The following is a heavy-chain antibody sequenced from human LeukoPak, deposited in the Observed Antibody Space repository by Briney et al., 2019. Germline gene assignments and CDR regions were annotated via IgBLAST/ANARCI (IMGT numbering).Heavy chain of an antibody. J-gene: IGHJ3*02. CDR3: AKLGAVAGTGDAFDI. D-gene: IGHD6-19*01. Sequence: PGGSLRLSCAASGFTFSSYGMHWVRQAPGKGLEWVAVISYDGSNKYYADSVKGRFTISRDNSKNTLYLQMNSLRAEDTAVYYCAKLGAVAGTGDAFDIWGQGTMVTVSS. V-gene: IGHV3-30*18. CDR2: ISYDGSNK. CDR1: GFTFSSYG.